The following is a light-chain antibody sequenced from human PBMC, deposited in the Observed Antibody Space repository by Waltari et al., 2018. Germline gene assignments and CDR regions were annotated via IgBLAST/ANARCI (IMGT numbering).Light chain of an antibody. V-gene: IGKV3-15*01. Sequence: ETVMTQSPATLSVSPGERATLSCRASQSVSSNLAWYQQKPGQAPRLLIYGASARATGIPARFSGSGFGTEFTLTISSLQSEDFAVYYCQQYNNWPPGTFGQGTKVEIK. J-gene: IGKJ1*01. CDR1: QSVSSN. CDR3: QQYNNWPPGT. CDR2: GAS.